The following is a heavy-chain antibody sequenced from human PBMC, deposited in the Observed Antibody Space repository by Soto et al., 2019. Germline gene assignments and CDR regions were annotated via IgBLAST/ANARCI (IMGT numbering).Heavy chain of an antibody. CDR1: GFSLITSGVG. CDR2: IYWDDDK. Sequence: QITLKESGPTLVKPTQTLTLTCTISGFSLITSGVGVGWIRQPPGKALEWLALIYWDDDKRYSPSLKSRLTVTKDTSKKQVVLTMTNMDPVDTATYYCAHIVTGCFTWGRGALVTVSS. J-gene: IGHJ5*02. CDR3: AHIVTGCFT. D-gene: IGHD3-16*01. V-gene: IGHV2-5*02.